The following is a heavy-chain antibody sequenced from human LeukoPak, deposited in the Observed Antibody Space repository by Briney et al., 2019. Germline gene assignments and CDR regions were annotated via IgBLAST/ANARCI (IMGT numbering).Heavy chain of an antibody. CDR3: ARRIGGYDFWSGYSGGTNDAFDI. V-gene: IGHV3-21*01. Sequence: GGSLRLSCAASEFTFSSHAMIWVRQAPGKGLEWVSSITSTSSDIFYTDSVKGRFTISRDNAKNSLYLQMNSLRAEDTAVYYCARRIGGYDFWSGYSGGTNDAFDIWGQGTMVTVSS. CDR2: ITSTSSDI. D-gene: IGHD3-3*01. J-gene: IGHJ3*02. CDR1: EFTFSSHA.